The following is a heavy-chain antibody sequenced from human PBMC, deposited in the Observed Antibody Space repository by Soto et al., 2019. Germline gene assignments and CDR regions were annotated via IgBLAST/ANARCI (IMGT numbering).Heavy chain of an antibody. V-gene: IGHV3-21*01. D-gene: IGHD1-26*01. J-gene: IGHJ5*02. CDR3: ARDLLAGQQLVIPWFHP. CDR1: GFTFSSYV. CDR2: IFTRSSQI. Sequence: EVQLLESGGGLVQPGGSLRLSCAASGFTFSSYVMSWVRQAPGKGLEWVSSIFTRSSQIYYADSVKGRFTISRDDAKNSLFLQMNSLSVEDTAVYYCARDLLAGQQLVIPWFHPWGQGTLVTVSS.